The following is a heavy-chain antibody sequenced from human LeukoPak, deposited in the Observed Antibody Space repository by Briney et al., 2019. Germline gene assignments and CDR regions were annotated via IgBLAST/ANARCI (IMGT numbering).Heavy chain of an antibody. CDR1: GFTFSDYY. D-gene: IGHD3-10*01. CDR3: ARGRGVAGKEYYFDY. Sequence: PGGSLRLSCAASGFTFSDYYMSWIRQAPGKGLEWVSYISSSGSTIYYADSVKGRFTISRDNAKNSLYLQMNSLRAEDTALYHCARGRGVAGKEYYFDYWGQGTLVTVSS. V-gene: IGHV3-11*01. CDR2: ISSSGSTI. J-gene: IGHJ4*02.